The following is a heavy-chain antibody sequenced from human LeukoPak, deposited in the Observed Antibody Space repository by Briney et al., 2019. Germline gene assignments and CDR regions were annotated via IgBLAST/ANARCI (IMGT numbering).Heavy chain of an antibody. D-gene: IGHD1-26*01. Sequence: GGSLRLSCAASGFTFSSYAMRWVRQAPGKGLEWVSVISGNGVSINYADSVKGRFTIYRDNSKHTLYLQMKSLRAEDTAVYYWAKAQYGGNVGGSGSYLSYWGQGTLVTVSS. V-gene: IGHV3-23*01. CDR3: AKAQYGGNVGGSGSYLSY. CDR1: GFTFSSYA. J-gene: IGHJ4*02. CDR2: ISGNGVSI.